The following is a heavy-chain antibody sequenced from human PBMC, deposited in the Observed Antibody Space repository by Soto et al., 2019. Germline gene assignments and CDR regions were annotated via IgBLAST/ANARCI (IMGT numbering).Heavy chain of an antibody. CDR1: GGSISSSSYY. CDR2: IYYSGST. CDR3: ARLTAMAELVLLEYYYYMDV. V-gene: IGHV4-39*01. D-gene: IGHD6-6*01. J-gene: IGHJ6*03. Sequence: QLQLQESGPGLVKPSETLSLTCTVSGGSISSSSYYWGWIRQPPGKGLEWIGSIYYSGSTYYNPSLKSRVTISVDTSKNQFSLKLSSVTAADTAVYYCARLTAMAELVLLEYYYYMDVWGKGTTVTVSS.